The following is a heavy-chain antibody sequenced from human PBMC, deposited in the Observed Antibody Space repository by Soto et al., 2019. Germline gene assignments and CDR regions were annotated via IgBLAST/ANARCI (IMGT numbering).Heavy chain of an antibody. CDR3: AGWGQGDNDAFDI. D-gene: IGHD2-21*02. V-gene: IGHV1-3*01. CDR2: INAGNGNT. CDR1: GYTFTSYA. Sequence: ASVKVSCKASGYTFTSYAMHWVRQAPGQRLEWMGWINAGNGNTNYSQKLQGRVTITTDTSTSTAYMELRSLRSDDTAVYYCAGWGQGDNDAFDIWGQGTMVTVSS. J-gene: IGHJ3*02.